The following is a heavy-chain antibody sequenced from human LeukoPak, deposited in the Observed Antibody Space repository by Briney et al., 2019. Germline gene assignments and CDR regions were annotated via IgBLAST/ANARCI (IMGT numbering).Heavy chain of an antibody. CDR1: GGTFSSYA. CDR2: IIPIFGTA. CDR3: ARVKITMVRGVIIAYYFDY. D-gene: IGHD3-10*01. J-gene: IGHJ4*02. Sequence: ASVKVSCKASGGTFSSYAISWVRQAPGQGLEWMGGIIPIFGTANYAQKLQGRVTMTTDTSTSTAYMELRSLRSDDTAVYYCARVKITMVRGVIIAYYFDYWGQGTLVTVSS. V-gene: IGHV1-69*05.